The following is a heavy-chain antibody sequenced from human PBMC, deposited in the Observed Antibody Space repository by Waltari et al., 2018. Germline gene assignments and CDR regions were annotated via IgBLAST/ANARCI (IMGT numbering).Heavy chain of an antibody. Sequence: EVQLVESGGGLVQPGGSLRLSCAASGFTFSSYSMNWFRQAPGKALEWVSYIRGESGSIRSADSGKGRITVARDNAKNSLYLQMSSLTAEDTAVFYCARDRDWAFDIWGQGTMVTVSS. V-gene: IGHV3-48*04. CDR2: IRGESGSI. D-gene: IGHD2-21*01. CDR1: GFTFSSYS. CDR3: ARDRDWAFDI. J-gene: IGHJ3*02.